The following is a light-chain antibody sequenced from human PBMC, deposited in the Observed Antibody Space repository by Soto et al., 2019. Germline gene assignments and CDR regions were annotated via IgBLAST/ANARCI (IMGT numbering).Light chain of an antibody. CDR1: QNIEGY. V-gene: IGKV3-11*01. CDR3: QQRKIWPPIT. CDR2: DAS. J-gene: IGKJ5*01. Sequence: MLTQSPATLSLSPGERATLSCRASQNIEGYLAWYQQKPGQALRLLIYDASNRATGVPARFSGSGSGTDFTLTISSLEPEDFAIYYCQQRKIWPPITFGQGTRLEIK.